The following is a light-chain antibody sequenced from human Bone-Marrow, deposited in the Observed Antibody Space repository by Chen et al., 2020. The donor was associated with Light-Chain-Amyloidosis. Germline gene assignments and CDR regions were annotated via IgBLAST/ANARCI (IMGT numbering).Light chain of an antibody. V-gene: IGLV2-23*01. CDR2: EDT. J-gene: IGLJ2*01. Sequence: QSALTQPASVSGSPGQSITISCTGTTSDVGTYNLVSWYQQHPGKAPKLIIFEDTQRPSGVSTRFSASKSVNTASLRIFRLQAEDEADYSCCSYAGSNTYVFGGGTKLTVL. CDR3: CSYAGSNTYV. CDR1: TSDVGTYNL.